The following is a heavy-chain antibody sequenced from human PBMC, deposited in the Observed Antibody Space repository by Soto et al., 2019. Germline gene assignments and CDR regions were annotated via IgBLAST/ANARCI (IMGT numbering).Heavy chain of an antibody. D-gene: IGHD3-10*01. V-gene: IGHV3-11*06. CDR3: ARGLGGSYFIAY. Sequence: QVQLVESGGGLVKPGGSLRLFCAVSGFNFSDYYMTWIRQAPGKGLEWISYISTNSRYIKYADSIKGRFTISRDNAKSSLYLQMNSLRAEDTAIYYCARGLGGSYFIAYWGQGTLVTVSS. CDR2: ISTNSRYI. CDR1: GFNFSDYY. J-gene: IGHJ4*02.